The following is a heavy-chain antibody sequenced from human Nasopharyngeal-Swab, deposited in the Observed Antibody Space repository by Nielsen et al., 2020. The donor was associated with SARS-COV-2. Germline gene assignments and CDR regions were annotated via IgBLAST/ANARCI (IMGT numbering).Heavy chain of an antibody. J-gene: IGHJ1*01. CDR2: ISWNSGSI. D-gene: IGHD4-23*01. V-gene: IGHV3-9*01. CDR1: GFTFDDYA. Sequence: SLKISCAASGFTFDDYAMHWVRQAPGKGLEWVSGISWNSGSIGYADSVKGRFTISRDNAKNSLYLQMNSLRAEDTALYYCAKERYPKTPTVGAGYSQHWGQGTLVTVSS. CDR3: AKERYPKTPTVGAGYSQH.